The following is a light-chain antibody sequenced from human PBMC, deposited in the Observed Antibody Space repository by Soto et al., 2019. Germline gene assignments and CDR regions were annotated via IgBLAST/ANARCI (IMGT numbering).Light chain of an antibody. CDR2: AAS. CDR3: QQSYSTPT. CDR1: QSISRF. Sequence: DIQMTQSPSSLSASVRDRVTITCRASQSISRFLNWYQQKPGKAPKLLIYAASNLQSGVPSRFSGSGSGTHLSLTISSLQPEDFATYYRQQSYSTPTFGQGTKVEIK. V-gene: IGKV1-39*01. J-gene: IGKJ1*01.